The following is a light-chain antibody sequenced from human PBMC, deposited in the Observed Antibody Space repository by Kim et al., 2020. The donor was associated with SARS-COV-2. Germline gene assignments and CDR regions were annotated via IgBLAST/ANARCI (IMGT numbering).Light chain of an antibody. J-gene: IGKJ2*01. CDR2: AAS. CDR1: QIISCY. CDR3: LQRFSTPYS. V-gene: IGKV1-39*01. Sequence: SSVGASFTFTVRAIQIISCYLNLCQQMPGRAPVLLFYAASSLQSGVPSMFSGSGSVTDFTLSITTLRPHEFVPFYCLQRFSTPYSFVQGTKLEI.